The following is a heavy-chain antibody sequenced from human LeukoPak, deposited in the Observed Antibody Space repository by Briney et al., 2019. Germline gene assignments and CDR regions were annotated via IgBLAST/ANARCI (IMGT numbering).Heavy chain of an antibody. D-gene: IGHD6-13*01. V-gene: IGHV1-2*02. J-gene: IGHJ4*02. Sequence: ASVKVSCKASGYTFTGYYMHWVRQAPGQGLEWMGWINPNSGGTNYAQKFQGRVTITADESTSTAYMELSSLRSEDTAVYYCATSEQQSPDYWGQGTLVTVSS. CDR2: INPNSGGT. CDR3: ATSEQQSPDY. CDR1: GYTFTGYY.